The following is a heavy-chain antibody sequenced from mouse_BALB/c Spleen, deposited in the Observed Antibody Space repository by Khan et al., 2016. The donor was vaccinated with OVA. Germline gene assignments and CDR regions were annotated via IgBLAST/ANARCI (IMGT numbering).Heavy chain of an antibody. Sequence: QVQLKESGAELARPGASVKMSCKASGYSFTSYTIHWIKLRPGQGLEWIGYINPSNGYTNYSQKFKDKATLTADKSSTTVYMQLSSLTTDDSAVYNCARDGDYYRNDDWFAYWGQGTLVTVSA. CDR3: ARDGDYYRNDDWFAY. V-gene: IGHV1-4*01. D-gene: IGHD2-14*01. CDR2: INPSNGYT. J-gene: IGHJ3*01. CDR1: GYSFTSYT.